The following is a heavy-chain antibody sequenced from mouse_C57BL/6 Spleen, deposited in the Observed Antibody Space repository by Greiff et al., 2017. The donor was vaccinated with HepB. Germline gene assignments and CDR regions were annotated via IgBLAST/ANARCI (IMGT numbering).Heavy chain of an antibody. D-gene: IGHD1-2*01. J-gene: IGHJ2*01. V-gene: IGHV5-4*01. CDR2: ISDGGSYT. CDR3: ARDQYYGNYFDY. Sequence: EVQLVESGGGLVKPGGSLKLSCAASGFTFSSYAMSWVRQTPEKRLEWVATISDGGSYTYYPDNVKGRFTISRDNAKNNLYLQMSHLKSEDTAMYYCARDQYYGNYFDYWGQGTTLTVSS. CDR1: GFTFSSYA.